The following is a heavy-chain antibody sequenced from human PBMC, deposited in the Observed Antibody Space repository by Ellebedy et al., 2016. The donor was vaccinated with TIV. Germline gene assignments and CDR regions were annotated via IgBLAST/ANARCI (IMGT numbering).Heavy chain of an antibody. Sequence: GESLKISXTASGFHLSDYFMSWIRQAPGKGLEWVSFISSSGTIMDYADSVKGRFTISRDNAKNSLYLQMNSLRAEDTAVYYCARDYDYGDYRSYWGQGTLVTVSS. CDR2: ISSSGTIM. CDR3: ARDYDYGDYRSY. CDR1: GFHLSDYF. D-gene: IGHD4-17*01. V-gene: IGHV3-11*04. J-gene: IGHJ4*02.